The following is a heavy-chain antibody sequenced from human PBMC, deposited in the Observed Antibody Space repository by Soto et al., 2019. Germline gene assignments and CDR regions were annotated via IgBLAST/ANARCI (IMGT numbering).Heavy chain of an antibody. CDR1: GGSFSGYY. J-gene: IGHJ4*02. V-gene: IGHV4-34*01. CDR3: ARDNITGLFDY. D-gene: IGHD2-8*02. CDR2: INHSGST. Sequence: QVQLQQWGAGLLKPSETLSLTCAVYGGSFSGYYWTWIRQPPGTGLEWIGEINHSGSTNYNPSLKXRVPISVDTSKNQFSLKLTSVTGADTAVYYCARDNITGLFDYWGEGTLVTVSS.